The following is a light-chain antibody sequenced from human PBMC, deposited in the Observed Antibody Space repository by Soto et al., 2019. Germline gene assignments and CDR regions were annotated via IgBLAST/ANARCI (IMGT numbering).Light chain of an antibody. Sequence: QSVLTQPASVSGSPGQSITISCTGTSSDVDGYNYVSWYQQYPGKAPKLMIYDVSNRPSGVSNRFSGSKSGNTASLTISGLQAEDEADYYCNSYTSRSSSTYVFGTGTKLTVL. CDR3: NSYTSRSSSTYV. V-gene: IGLV2-14*01. CDR1: SSDVDGYNY. CDR2: DVS. J-gene: IGLJ1*01.